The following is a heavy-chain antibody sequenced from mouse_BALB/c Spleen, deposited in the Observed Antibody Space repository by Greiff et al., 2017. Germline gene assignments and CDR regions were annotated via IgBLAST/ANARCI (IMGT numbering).Heavy chain of an antibody. V-gene: IGHV1-4*02. D-gene: IGHD3-3*01. Sequence: QVQLQQSAAELARPGASVKMSCKASGYTFTSYTMHWVKQRPGQGLEWIGYINPSSGYTEYNQKFKDKTTLTADKSSSTAYMQLSSLTSEDSAVYYCARKGGPNLLFDYWGQGTTLTVSS. CDR3: ARKGGPNLLFDY. CDR1: GYTFTSYT. CDR2: INPSSGYT. J-gene: IGHJ2*01.